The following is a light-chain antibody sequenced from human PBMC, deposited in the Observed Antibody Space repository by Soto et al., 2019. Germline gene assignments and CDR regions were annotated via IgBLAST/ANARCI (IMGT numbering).Light chain of an antibody. V-gene: IGKV1-5*01. CDR2: DAS. CDR1: QSISSW. CDR3: QQYNSYST. J-gene: IGKJ1*01. Sequence: IQMTQFLSPLSASEGERVTITFRASQSISSWLAWYQQKPGKAPKLLIYDASSLESGVPSRFSGSGSGTEFTLTISSLQPDDFATYYCQQYNSYSTFGQGTKVDI.